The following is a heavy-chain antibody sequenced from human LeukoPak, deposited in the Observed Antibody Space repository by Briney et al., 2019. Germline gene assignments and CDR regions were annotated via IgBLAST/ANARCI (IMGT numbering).Heavy chain of an antibody. Sequence: GGSLRLSCAASGFTFSSSSMSWVRQAPGKGLEWVSVTTASGATYYADSVKGRFTISRDNSKNTLFLQMSSLRAEDTAVYYCARRYCSGGSCHGYGMDVWGQGTTVTVSS. CDR1: GFTFSSSS. CDR3: ARRYCSGGSCHGYGMDV. CDR2: TTASGAT. V-gene: IGHV3-23*01. D-gene: IGHD2-15*01. J-gene: IGHJ6*02.